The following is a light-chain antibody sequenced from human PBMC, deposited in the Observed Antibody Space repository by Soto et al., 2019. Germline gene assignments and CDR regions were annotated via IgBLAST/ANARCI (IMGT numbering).Light chain of an antibody. J-gene: IGLJ2*01. V-gene: IGLV1-47*01. CDR1: SSNIGANY. CDR2: RNN. CDR3: AAWDDSLSGVL. Sequence: QSVLTQPPSASVTPGQRVTVSCSGSSSNIGANYVYWYQQLPGTTPKLLIYRNNQRPSGVPDRFSGSKSGTSASLAISGLRSEDEADYYCAAWDDSLSGVLFGGGTKLTVL.